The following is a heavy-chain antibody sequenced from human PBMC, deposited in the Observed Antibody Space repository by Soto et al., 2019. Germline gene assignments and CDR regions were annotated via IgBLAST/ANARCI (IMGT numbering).Heavy chain of an antibody. Sequence: SETLSLTCTVSGGSISSYYWSWIRQPPGKGLEWIGFIYNSGSTNYNPSLKSRVTITMDTSRNQFSLILSSVTAADTAVYYCARAPYGSGTKPYYFDYWGQGTLVTVSS. CDR1: GGSISSYY. CDR3: ARAPYGSGTKPYYFDY. V-gene: IGHV4-59*01. CDR2: IYNSGST. J-gene: IGHJ4*02. D-gene: IGHD3-10*01.